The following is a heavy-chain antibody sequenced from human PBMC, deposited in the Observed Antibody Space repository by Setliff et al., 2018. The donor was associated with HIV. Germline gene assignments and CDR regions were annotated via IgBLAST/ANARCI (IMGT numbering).Heavy chain of an antibody. D-gene: IGHD1-26*01. J-gene: IGHJ3*02. Sequence: SETLSLTCTVSGGSISSHYWSWIRQPPGKGLEWIGYIYYSGSPNYNPSLKSRVTISVDTSRNQFSLNLTSVTAADTAVYYCARRKSGSYFDAFDIWGQGTMVTVSS. CDR1: GGSISSHY. CDR2: IYYSGSP. CDR3: ARRKSGSYFDAFDI. V-gene: IGHV4-59*11.